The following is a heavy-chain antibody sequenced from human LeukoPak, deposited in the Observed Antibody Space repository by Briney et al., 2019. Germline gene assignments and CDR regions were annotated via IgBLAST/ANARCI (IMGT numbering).Heavy chain of an antibody. J-gene: IGHJ5*02. Sequence: SETLSLTCAVYGGSFSGYYWSWIRQPPGKGLEWIGEINHSGSTNYNPSLKSRVTISVDTSKNQFSLKLSSVTAADTAVYYCARGRGITMIVVVIPFNWFDPWGQGTLVTVSS. CDR3: ARGRGITMIVVVIPFNWFDP. D-gene: IGHD3-22*01. CDR1: GGSFSGYY. V-gene: IGHV4-34*01. CDR2: INHSGST.